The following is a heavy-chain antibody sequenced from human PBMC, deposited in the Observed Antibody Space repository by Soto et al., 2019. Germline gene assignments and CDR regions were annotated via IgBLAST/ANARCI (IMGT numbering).Heavy chain of an antibody. J-gene: IGHJ4*02. CDR1: GDSINSDSYY. V-gene: IGHV4-31*03. D-gene: IGHD6-6*01. CDR3: ARGLGHGYFDY. Sequence: SETLSLTCTVSGDSINSDSYYWSWIRQHPGKGLEWIGYIYYSGSTYYSPSLKSRLTISVDTSQSQFSLMLSSVTAADTAVYYCARGLGHGYFDYWGQGALVTVSS. CDR2: IYYSGST.